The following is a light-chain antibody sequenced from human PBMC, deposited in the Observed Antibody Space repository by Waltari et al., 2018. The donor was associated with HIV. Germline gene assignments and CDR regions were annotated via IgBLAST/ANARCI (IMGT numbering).Light chain of an antibody. CDR3: SSDTSSSTWV. Sequence: QSALTQPASVSGSPGQSITISCTGTSSAVGGYNYVSWYQQHPGKAPKLMIYEVSNRPLGVSNRFSCSKSGNKASLTISGLQAEDEADYYCSSDTSSSTWVFGGGTKLTVL. CDR2: EVS. CDR1: SSAVGGYNY. J-gene: IGLJ3*02. V-gene: IGLV2-14*01.